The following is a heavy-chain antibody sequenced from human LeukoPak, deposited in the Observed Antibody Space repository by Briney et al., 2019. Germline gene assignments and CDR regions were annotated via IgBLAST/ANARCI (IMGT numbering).Heavy chain of an antibody. CDR2: INHGGST. CDR3: ARATHYYDSGGYRGGYYFDY. J-gene: IGHJ4*02. Sequence: SETLSLTCTVYGGSFSGSYWSWIRQPPGKGLEWIGEINHGGSTNYNPSLKSRVTILVDTSNNQFSLKLSSVTAADAAVYYCARATHYYDSGGYRGGYYFDYWGQGTLVTVSS. CDR1: GGSFSGSY. D-gene: IGHD3-22*01. V-gene: IGHV4-34*01.